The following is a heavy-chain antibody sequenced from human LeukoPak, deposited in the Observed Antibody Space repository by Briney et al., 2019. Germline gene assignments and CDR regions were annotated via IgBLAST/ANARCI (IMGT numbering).Heavy chain of an antibody. J-gene: IGHJ4*02. Sequence: GGSLRLSCAASGFTFSTYHMNWVRQAPGKGLEWVSSITSGGDYTYYADSVKGRFTTSRDNAKNPLSLQLSSLRAEDTAVYYCARGHYDILTASYKWTPDYWGQGTLVTVSS. D-gene: IGHD3-9*01. CDR1: GFTFSTYH. CDR3: ARGHYDILTASYKWTPDY. CDR2: ITSGGDYT. V-gene: IGHV3-21*06.